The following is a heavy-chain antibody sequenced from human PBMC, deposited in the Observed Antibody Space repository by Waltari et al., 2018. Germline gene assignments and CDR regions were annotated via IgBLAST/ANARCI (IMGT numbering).Heavy chain of an antibody. CDR1: GFTSGHYS. J-gene: IGHJ4*02. CDR3: TREDGYNTPDY. Sequence: VQLVESGGGLLQPGRSLRLSRTSSGFTSGHYSLRWLRRAAGKGLEWVGFIRSNAYGGKTEYAASVKGKFTISRDDSKSIAYLQMNSLKTEDTAVYYCTREDGYNTPDYWGQGTLVTVSS. V-gene: IGHV3-49*03. CDR2: IRSNAYGGKT. D-gene: IGHD5-12*01.